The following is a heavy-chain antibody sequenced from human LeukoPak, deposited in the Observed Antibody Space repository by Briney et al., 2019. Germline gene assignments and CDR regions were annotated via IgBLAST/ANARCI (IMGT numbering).Heavy chain of an antibody. J-gene: IGHJ3*02. CDR1: GFTFTSYS. D-gene: IGHD3-22*01. V-gene: IGHV3-23*01. CDR3: AKDEGSSGYYYAGGHDAFDI. CDR2: VSGSGTST. Sequence: GGSLRLSCAASGFTFTSYSMSWVRQAPGKGLEWVSTVSGSGTSTYYADSVKGRFTISRDNSKNTLYLQMNSLRTEDTAIYYCAKDEGSSGYYYAGGHDAFDIWGQGTMFTVSS.